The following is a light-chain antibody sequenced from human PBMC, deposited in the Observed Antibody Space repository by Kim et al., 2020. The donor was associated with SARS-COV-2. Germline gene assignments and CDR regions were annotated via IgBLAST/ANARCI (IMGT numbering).Light chain of an antibody. CDR1: QSNSMW. Sequence: SPLSASVGYRVIITCRASQSNSMWLAWYQQKPGKAPKLLISKASSLQSGVPSRFSGSGSGTQFTLTISSLQPDDFGTYYCQQYDNYFGQGTKLEI. V-gene: IGKV1-5*03. J-gene: IGKJ2*01. CDR2: KAS. CDR3: QQYDNY.